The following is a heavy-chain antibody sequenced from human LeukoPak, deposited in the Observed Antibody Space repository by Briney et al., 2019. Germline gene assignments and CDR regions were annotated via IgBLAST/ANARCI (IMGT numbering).Heavy chain of an antibody. CDR3: AKEAHFWSGYYPYGMDV. CDR1: GFTFSSYG. J-gene: IGHJ6*02. D-gene: IGHD3-3*02. V-gene: IGHV3-30*18. CDR2: IPYDGSNK. Sequence: GGSLRLSCAASGFTFSSYGMHWVRQAPGKGLEWVAVIPYDGSNKYYADSVKGRFTISRDNSKNTLYLQMNSLRAEDTAVYYCAKEAHFWSGYYPYGMDVWGQGTTVTVSS.